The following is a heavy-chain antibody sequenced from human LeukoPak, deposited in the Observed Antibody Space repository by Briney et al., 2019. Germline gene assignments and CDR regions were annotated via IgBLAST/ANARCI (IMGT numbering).Heavy chain of an antibody. CDR2: IYYSGST. Sequence: SETLSLTCTVSGGSISSYYWSWIRQPPGEGLEWIGYIYYSGSTNYNPSLKSRVTISVDTSKNQFSLKLSSVTAADTAVYYCARETLYQLTRGAFDYWGQGTLVTVSS. D-gene: IGHD2-2*01. V-gene: IGHV4-59*01. J-gene: IGHJ4*02. CDR3: ARETLYQLTRGAFDY. CDR1: GGSISSYY.